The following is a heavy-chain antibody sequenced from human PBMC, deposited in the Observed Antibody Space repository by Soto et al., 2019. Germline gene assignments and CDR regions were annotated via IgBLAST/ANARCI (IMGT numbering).Heavy chain of an antibody. CDR2: INHSGST. J-gene: IGHJ5*02. D-gene: IGHD6-19*01. V-gene: IGHV4-34*01. CDR1: GGSFSGYY. CDR3: ARGSSGWYRWFDP. Sequence: QVQLQQWGAGLLKPSETLSLTCAVYGGSFSGYYWSWIRQPPGKGLEWIGEINHSGSTNYNPSLKSRVTISVDTSKNQFSLKLSSVTAADTAVYYCARGSSGWYRWFDPWGQGTLVTVSS.